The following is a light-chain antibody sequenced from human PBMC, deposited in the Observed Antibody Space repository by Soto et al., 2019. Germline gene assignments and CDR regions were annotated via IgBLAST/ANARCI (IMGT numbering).Light chain of an antibody. V-gene: IGKV1-5*03. CDR3: QQYNTYPLT. CDR1: QSISTW. J-gene: IGKJ4*01. Sequence: DIQMTQSPSTLSASVGDRVTITCRASQSISTWLAWYQQKPGKAPKLLIYKASSLEGGVPSRFSGSGSGTEFNITVSILQPDDFATYYCQQYNTYPLTFGGGTTEEIK. CDR2: KAS.